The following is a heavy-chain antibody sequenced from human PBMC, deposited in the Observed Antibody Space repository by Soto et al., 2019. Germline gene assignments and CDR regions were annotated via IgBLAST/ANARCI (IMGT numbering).Heavy chain of an antibody. Sequence: ASETLSLTCTVSGGSITSYYWSWIRQPPGKGLEWIGYIYFSGSANYNPSLKSRVTISVDTSKNQFSLKLSSVTAADTAVYYCARRYSGYGDDWGQGTLVTVSS. V-gene: IGHV4-59*08. CDR3: ARRYSGYGDD. D-gene: IGHD5-12*01. CDR2: IYFSGSA. J-gene: IGHJ4*02. CDR1: GGSITSYY.